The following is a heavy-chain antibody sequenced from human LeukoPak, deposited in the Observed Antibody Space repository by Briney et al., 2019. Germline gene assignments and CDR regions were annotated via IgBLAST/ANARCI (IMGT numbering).Heavy chain of an antibody. CDR3: ARPDYYDSSGYLDY. CDR1: GFTFSSYG. J-gene: IGHJ4*02. CDR2: IWYDGSNK. D-gene: IGHD3-22*01. Sequence: GWSLRLSCAASGFTFSSYGMHWVRQAPGKGLEWVAVIWYDGSNKYYADSVKGRFTISRDNSKNTLYLQMNSLRAEDTAVYYCARPDYYDSSGYLDYWGQGTLVTVSS. V-gene: IGHV3-33*01.